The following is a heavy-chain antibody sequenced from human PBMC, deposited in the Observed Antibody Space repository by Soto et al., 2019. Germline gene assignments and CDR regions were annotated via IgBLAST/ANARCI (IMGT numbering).Heavy chain of an antibody. CDR1: GFTFSSYA. CDR2: ISGSGGST. Sequence: GGSLRLSCPASGFTFSSYAMSLVLQAPGKGLEWVSAISGSGGSTYYADSVKGRFTISRDNSKNTLYLQMNSLRAEDTAVYYCAKVPPGAAVAGTDYWGQGTLVTVSS. J-gene: IGHJ4*02. V-gene: IGHV3-23*01. D-gene: IGHD6-19*01. CDR3: AKVPPGAAVAGTDY.